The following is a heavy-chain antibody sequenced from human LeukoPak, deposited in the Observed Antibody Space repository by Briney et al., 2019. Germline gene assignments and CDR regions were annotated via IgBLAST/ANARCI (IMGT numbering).Heavy chain of an antibody. CDR3: AREYCSSSSCLYGMDV. CDR2: ISYDGSNK. CDR1: GFTFRNHW. J-gene: IGHJ6*04. D-gene: IGHD2-2*01. V-gene: IGHV3-30*03. Sequence: GGSLRLSCAASGFTFRNHWMSWVRQAPGRGLEWVAVISYDGSNKYYVDSVKGRFTISRDNSKNTLYLQMNSLRAEDTAVYYCAREYCSSSSCLYGMDVWGKGTTVTVSS.